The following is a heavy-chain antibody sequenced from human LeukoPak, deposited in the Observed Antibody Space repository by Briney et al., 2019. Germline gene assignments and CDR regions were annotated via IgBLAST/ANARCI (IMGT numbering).Heavy chain of an antibody. V-gene: IGHV3-33*01. CDR2: IWYDGSNK. Sequence: GGSLRLSCAASGFTFSSYGMHRVRQAPGTGLEWVAVIWYDGSNKYYADSVKGRFTISRDNSKNTLYLQMNSLRAEDTAVYYCARGSYSSSWYVVDYWGQGTLVTVSS. CDR1: GFTFSSYG. CDR3: ARGSYSSSWYVVDY. J-gene: IGHJ4*02. D-gene: IGHD6-13*01.